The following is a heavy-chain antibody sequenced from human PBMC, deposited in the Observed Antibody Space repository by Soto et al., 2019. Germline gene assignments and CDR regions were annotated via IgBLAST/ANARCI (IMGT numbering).Heavy chain of an antibody. CDR3: AREGGIVLVPAAPYYYYGMDV. D-gene: IGHD2-2*01. J-gene: IGHJ6*02. CDR1: GGTFSSYA. V-gene: IGHV1-69*12. Sequence: QVQLVQSGAEVKKPGSSVKVSCKASGGTFSSYAISWVRQAPGQGLEWMGGIIPIFGTANYAQKFQGRVTITADESTXXAXMXXSSLRSEDTAVYYCAREGGIVLVPAAPYYYYGMDVWGQGTTVTVSS. CDR2: IIPIFGTA.